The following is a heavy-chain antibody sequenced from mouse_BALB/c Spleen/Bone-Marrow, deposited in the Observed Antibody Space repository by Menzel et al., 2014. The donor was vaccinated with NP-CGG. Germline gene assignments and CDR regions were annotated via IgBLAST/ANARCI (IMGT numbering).Heavy chain of an antibody. D-gene: IGHD1-1*01. J-gene: IGHJ2*01. CDR2: IRNKANSYTT. CDR3: ARDSRSTVSHFDY. V-gene: IGHV7-3*02. CDR1: GFTFTDYY. Sequence: EVKLVESGGGLVQPGGSLRLSCATSGFTFTDYYMNWVRQPPGKALEWLGFIRNKANSYTTEYSASVKGRFTISRDNSQSILYLQMNTLRAEDSATYYCARDSRSTVSHFDYWGQGTTLTVSS.